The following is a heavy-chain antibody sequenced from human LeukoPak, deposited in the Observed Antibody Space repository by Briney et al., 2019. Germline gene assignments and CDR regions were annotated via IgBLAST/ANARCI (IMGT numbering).Heavy chain of an antibody. CDR1: GGSFSGYY. V-gene: IGHV4-34*01. J-gene: IGHJ4*02. CDR3: ARHRWIAAAGIIDY. Sequence: SETLSLTCAVYGGSFSGYYWSWIRQPPGKGLEWIGEINHSGSTNYNPSLKSRVTISVDTSKNQFSLKLSSVTAADTAVYYCARHRWIAAAGIIDYWGQGTLVTVSS. D-gene: IGHD6-13*01. CDR2: INHSGST.